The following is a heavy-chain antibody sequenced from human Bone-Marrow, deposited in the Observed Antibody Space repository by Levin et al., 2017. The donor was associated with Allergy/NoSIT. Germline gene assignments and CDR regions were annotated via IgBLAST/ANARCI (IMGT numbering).Heavy chain of an antibody. D-gene: IGHD5-12*01. Sequence: GESLKISCAVSGFTVSTNYINWVRQAPGMGLEWVSVIFNDGRTYYADSVKGRFTISRDSSKNTLYLQMNSLRLEDTAVYYCAREAGYSGYDRAGGFDQWGQGTLVTVSS. CDR2: IFNDGRT. CDR3: AREAGYSGYDRAGGFDQ. J-gene: IGHJ4*02. CDR1: GFTVSTNY. V-gene: IGHV3-66*02.